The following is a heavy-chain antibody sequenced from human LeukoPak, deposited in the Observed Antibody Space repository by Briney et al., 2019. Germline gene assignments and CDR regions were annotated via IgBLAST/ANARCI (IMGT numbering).Heavy chain of an antibody. CDR2: ISGSGGST. J-gene: IGHJ6*02. CDR3: AREEQYSGSYFGDYYAMDV. Sequence: PGGSLRLSCATSGFTSSSDAMSWVRQAPGKGLEWVSGISGSGGSTYYADSVKGRFTISRDNSKNTLYLQMNSLRAEDTAIYYCAREEQYSGSYFGDYYAMDVWGQGTTVTVSS. D-gene: IGHD1-26*01. CDR1: GFTSSSDA. V-gene: IGHV3-23*01.